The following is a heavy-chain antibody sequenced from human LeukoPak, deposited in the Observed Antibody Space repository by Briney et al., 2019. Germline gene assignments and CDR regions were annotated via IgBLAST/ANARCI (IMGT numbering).Heavy chain of an antibody. D-gene: IGHD3-10*01. CDR3: VRDGTGEPMGVYYFDY. J-gene: IGHJ4*02. CDR2: IKEDGREK. CDR1: EFTFGRYW. Sequence: GGSLRLSCAASEFTFGRYWMSWVRQAPGKGLEWVANIKEDGREKYYVDSVKGRFTISRDNAKNSLYLQMTSLRAEDTAVYHCVRDGTGEPMGVYYFDYWGQGTLVTVSS. V-gene: IGHV3-7*01.